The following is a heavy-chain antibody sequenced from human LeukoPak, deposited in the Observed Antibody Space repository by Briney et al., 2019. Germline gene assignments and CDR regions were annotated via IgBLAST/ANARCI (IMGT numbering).Heavy chain of an antibody. Sequence: SETLSLTCTVSGGSFSGNYWIWIRQPPGKGLEWIGYIHYSGSNNYNPSLKSRVTVSIDTSKNQFSLKLRSVTAADTAVYYCAREGDGDHAALDYWGQGTQVSVS. D-gene: IGHD4-17*01. V-gene: IGHV4-59*01. J-gene: IGHJ4*02. CDR2: IHYSGSN. CDR1: GGSFSGNY. CDR3: AREGDGDHAALDY.